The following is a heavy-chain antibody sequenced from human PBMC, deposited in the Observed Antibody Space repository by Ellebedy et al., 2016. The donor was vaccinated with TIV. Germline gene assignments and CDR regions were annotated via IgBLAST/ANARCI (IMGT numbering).Heavy chain of an antibody. J-gene: IGHJ6*02. CDR1: GDSVSSRSAA. CDR2: TSYRSEWTN. Sequence: SQTLSLTCAISGDSVSSRSAAWNWIRQSPSRGLEWLRRTSYRSEWTNDYAVSVESRITVNSDTSKNQFSLHLNSVTPEDTAVYYCARGRPDYYAMDVWGQGTTVTVSS. V-gene: IGHV6-1*01. CDR3: ARGRPDYYAMDV.